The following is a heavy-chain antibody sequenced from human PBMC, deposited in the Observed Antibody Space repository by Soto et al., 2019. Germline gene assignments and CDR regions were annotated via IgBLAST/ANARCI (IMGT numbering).Heavy chain of an antibody. V-gene: IGHV1-18*01. D-gene: IGHD3-16*01. J-gene: IGHJ4*02. CDR3: ASGGSYFDF. CDR2: ISAYNGNT. Sequence: QVQLVQSGAEVKKPGASVKVSCKASGYTFTNYGISWVRQAPGQGLEWMGWISAYNGNTNYAQKLQGRVTMTTDTSTNTAYMEMRSLRYEDTDVYYYASGGSYFDFWGQGTLVTVSS. CDR1: GYTFTNYG.